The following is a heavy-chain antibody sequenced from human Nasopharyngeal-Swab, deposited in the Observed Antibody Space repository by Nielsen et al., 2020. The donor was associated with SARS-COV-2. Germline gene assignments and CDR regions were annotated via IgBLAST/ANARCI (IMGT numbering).Heavy chain of an antibody. V-gene: IGHV3-11*06. CDR3: ARYSTYCSGGTCYNPLHY. CDR1: GFTFSDYY. Sequence: GESLKISCAASGFTFSDYYMTWIRQAPGKGLDWVSYISSGSSYTNYADSVRGRFTISRDNAKNSLYLQMSSLRAEDTAIYYCARYSTYCSGGTCYNPLHYWGQGTLVTVSS. J-gene: IGHJ4*02. CDR2: ISSGSSYT. D-gene: IGHD2-15*01.